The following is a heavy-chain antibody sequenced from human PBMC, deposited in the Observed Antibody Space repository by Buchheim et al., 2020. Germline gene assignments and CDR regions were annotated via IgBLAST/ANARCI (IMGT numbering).Heavy chain of an antibody. D-gene: IGHD6-13*01. Sequence: QVQLVESGGGVVQPGRSLRLSCAASGFTFSSYGMHWVRQAPGKGLEWVAVISYDGSNKYYADSVKGRFTISRDNSKNTLYLQMNSLRAEDTAVYYCAKDQAAAAAHYWGQGTL. CDR2: ISYDGSNK. J-gene: IGHJ4*02. CDR3: AKDQAAAAAHY. CDR1: GFTFSSYG. V-gene: IGHV3-30*18.